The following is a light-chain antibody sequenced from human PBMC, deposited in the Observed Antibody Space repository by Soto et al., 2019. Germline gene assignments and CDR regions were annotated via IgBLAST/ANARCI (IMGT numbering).Light chain of an antibody. CDR1: SGHSNYA. J-gene: IGLJ2*01. V-gene: IGLV4-69*01. Sequence: QLVLTQSPSASAFLGASVKVTCTLSSGHSNYAIAWHQQQPEKGPRYLMKLYSDGTHTRGDGIPDRFSGSSSGAERYLTISSLQSEDEADYYCQTWDTGILVFGGGTKLTVL. CDR3: QTWDTGILV. CDR2: LYSDGTH.